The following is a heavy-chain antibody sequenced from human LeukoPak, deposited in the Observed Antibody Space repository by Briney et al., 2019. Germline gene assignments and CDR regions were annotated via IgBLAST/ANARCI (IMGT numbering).Heavy chain of an antibody. Sequence: SETLSLTCAVSGGSISSGGYSWSWIRRPPGKGLEWIGYIYYSGSTYYNPSLKSRVTISVDTSKNQFSLKLSSVTAADTAVYYCARVPRRPGGILNYMDVWGKGTTVTVSS. D-gene: IGHD3-9*01. V-gene: IGHV4-30-4*07. J-gene: IGHJ6*03. CDR2: IYYSGST. CDR1: GGSISSGGYS. CDR3: ARVPRRPGGILNYMDV.